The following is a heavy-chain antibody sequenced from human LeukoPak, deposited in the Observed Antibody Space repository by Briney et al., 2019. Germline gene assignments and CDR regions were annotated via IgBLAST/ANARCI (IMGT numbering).Heavy chain of an antibody. CDR2: IYYSGST. D-gene: IGHD7-27*01. CDR3: ARVTGDTAFDI. V-gene: IGHV4-59*01. J-gene: IGHJ3*02. Sequence: PSETLSLTCTVSGGSISSYYWSWIRQPPGKGLEWIGYIYYSGSTNYNPSLKSRVTISVDTSKNQFSPKLSSVTAADTAVYYCARVTGDTAFDIWGQGTMVTVSS. CDR1: GGSISSYY.